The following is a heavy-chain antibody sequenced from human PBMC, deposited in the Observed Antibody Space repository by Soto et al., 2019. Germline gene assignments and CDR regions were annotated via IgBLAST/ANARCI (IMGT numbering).Heavy chain of an antibody. V-gene: IGHV2-5*01. CDR2: IYWHDDM. Sequence: SGPTLVNPTQTLTLTCTFSVFSLTTIGVVVGWILQPPGKALEWLASIYWHDDMRYSPSLESRLTITKATSKHTVVITMTTMDTGDTAKYYCAREYDWNYTWGQGLWVKVSS. CDR1: VFSLTTIGVV. J-gene: IGHJ5*02. D-gene: IGHD1-7*01. CDR3: AREYDWNYT.